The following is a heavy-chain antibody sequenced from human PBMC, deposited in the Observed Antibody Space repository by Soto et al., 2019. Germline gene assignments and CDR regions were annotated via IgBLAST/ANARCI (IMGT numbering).Heavy chain of an antibody. Sequence: SETLSLTCTVSGGSVSSGSYYWSWIRQPPGKGLEWIGYIYYSGSTNYNPSLKSRVTISVDTSKNQFSLKLSSVTAADTAVYYCARDLYAGGYCISTSCPRWFDPWGQGTLVTVSS. J-gene: IGHJ5*02. CDR2: IYYSGST. D-gene: IGHD2-2*01. CDR3: ARDLYAGGYCISTSCPRWFDP. V-gene: IGHV4-61*01. CDR1: GGSVSSGSYY.